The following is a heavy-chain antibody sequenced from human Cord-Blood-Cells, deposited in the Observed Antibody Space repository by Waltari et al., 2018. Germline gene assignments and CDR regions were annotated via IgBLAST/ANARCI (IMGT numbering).Heavy chain of an antibody. CDR3: ARGSSSFSYGMDV. CDR1: GFTVSSNY. CDR2: IYSGGST. J-gene: IGHJ6*02. Sequence: EVQLVETGGGLIQPGGSLRLSCAASGFTVSSNYMSWVRQAPGKGLEWVSVIYSGGSTYYADSVKGRFTISRDNSKNTLYLQMNSLRAEDTAVYYCARGSSSFSYGMDVWGQGTTVTVSS. D-gene: IGHD6-6*01. V-gene: IGHV3-53*02.